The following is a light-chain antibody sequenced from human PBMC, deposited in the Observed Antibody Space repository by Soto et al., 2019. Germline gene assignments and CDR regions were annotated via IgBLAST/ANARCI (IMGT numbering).Light chain of an antibody. CDR1: QSVANN. Sequence: IVMTQSPATLSVSPLERATLSCRSSQSVANNVAWYQQKPGQPPRLLIYGASTRAAGVPARFSGSGYGRQFSLTISSLQSEDFAIYHCQQHNNWPPWTFGQGTKVDIK. V-gene: IGKV3-15*01. CDR2: GAS. J-gene: IGKJ1*01. CDR3: QQHNNWPPWT.